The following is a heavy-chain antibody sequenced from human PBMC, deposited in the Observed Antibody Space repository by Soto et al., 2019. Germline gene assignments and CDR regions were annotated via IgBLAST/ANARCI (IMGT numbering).Heavy chain of an antibody. CDR2: ISGSGGST. CDR1: GFTFSNYA. CDR3: AKGRLSDFWSGYSNDAFHI. Sequence: GGSLRLSCAASGFTFSNYAMSWVRQAPGKGLEWLSGISGSGGSTYYADSLKGRFSISRDNSKNTLYLQMNSLRAEDTAVYYCAKGRLSDFWSGYSNDAFHIWGQGTMVTVSS. J-gene: IGHJ3*02. D-gene: IGHD3-3*01. V-gene: IGHV3-23*01.